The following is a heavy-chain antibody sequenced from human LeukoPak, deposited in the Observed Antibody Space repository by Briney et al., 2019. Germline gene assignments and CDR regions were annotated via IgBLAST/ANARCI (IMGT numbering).Heavy chain of an antibody. CDR2: INSDGSST. D-gene: IGHD3-22*01. J-gene: IGHJ4*02. Sequence: HPGGSLRISCAASGFSFSSYWMHWVRQAPGKGLVWVSRINSDGSSTTYADSVKGRFTISRDNSKNTLYLQMNSLRAEDTAVYYCAKDRITMIVVVMVDWGQGTLVTVSS. V-gene: IGHV3-74*01. CDR3: AKDRITMIVVVMVD. CDR1: GFSFSSYW.